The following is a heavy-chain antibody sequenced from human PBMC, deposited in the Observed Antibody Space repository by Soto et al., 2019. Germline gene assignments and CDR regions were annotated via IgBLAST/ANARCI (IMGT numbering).Heavy chain of an antibody. CDR3: AKTGPYDILTHWYFAF. V-gene: IGHV4-59*02. Sequence: SETLSLTCSFSGDSVTSHYLTWIRQSPEKGLEWIGYMHYTGFSYYNPSLKSRLTISVDRSKNQFTLKLTSVTVEDTAVYYCAKTGPYDILTHWYFAFWGRGSLVTVSS. CDR2: MHYTGFS. J-gene: IGHJ2*01. CDR1: GDSVTSHY. D-gene: IGHD3-9*01.